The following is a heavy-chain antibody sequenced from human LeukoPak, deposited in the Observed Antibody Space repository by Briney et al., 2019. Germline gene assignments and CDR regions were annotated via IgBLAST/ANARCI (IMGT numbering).Heavy chain of an antibody. Sequence: GESLKISCKGSGYSFTDYWIGWVRQMPGKGLEWMWTIYPGDSDTRYSPSFQGQVTMSADKSINTAFLQWSSLKASDTAMYYCASGAEELAALGFDSWGQGTLVTGSS. CDR3: ASGAEELAALGFDS. CDR1: GYSFTDYW. CDR2: IYPGDSDT. J-gene: IGHJ4*02. D-gene: IGHD6-6*01. V-gene: IGHV5-51*01.